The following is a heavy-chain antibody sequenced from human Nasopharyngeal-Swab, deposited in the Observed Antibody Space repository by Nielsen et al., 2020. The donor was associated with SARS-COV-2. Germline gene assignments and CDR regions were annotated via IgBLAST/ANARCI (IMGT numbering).Heavy chain of an antibody. D-gene: IGHD3-3*01. J-gene: IGHJ4*02. CDR1: GFTFSSYS. Sequence: ESLKISCAASGFTFSSYSMNWVRQAPGKGLEWVSSISSSSSYIYYADSVKGRSTISRDNAKNSLYLQMNSLRAEDTAVYYCATWSGYYDYWGQGTLVTVSS. CDR2: ISSSSSYI. V-gene: IGHV3-21*01. CDR3: ATWSGYYDY.